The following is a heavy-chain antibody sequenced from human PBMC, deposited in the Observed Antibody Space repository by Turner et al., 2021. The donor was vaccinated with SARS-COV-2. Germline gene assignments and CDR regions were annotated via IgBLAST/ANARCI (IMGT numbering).Heavy chain of an antibody. J-gene: IGHJ6*02. CDR3: ATIAAAGIAVYHYYGMDV. D-gene: IGHD6-13*01. Sequence: EVQLVESGGGLVKPGGSLRLSCAASGFTFSSYSMNWVCQAPGKGLEWVSSITSSSSYIYYADSVKGRFTISRDNAKNSLYLQMNSLRAEDTAVYYWATIAAAGIAVYHYYGMDVWGQGTTVTVSS. V-gene: IGHV3-21*01. CDR2: ITSSSSYI. CDR1: GFTFSSYS.